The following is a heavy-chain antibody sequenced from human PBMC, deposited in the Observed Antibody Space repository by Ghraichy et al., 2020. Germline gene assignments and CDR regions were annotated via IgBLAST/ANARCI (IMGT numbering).Heavy chain of an antibody. CDR1: GFSLSSYS. CDR3: ARGSRVVRFYYYDGMDV. J-gene: IGHJ6*02. D-gene: IGHD4-23*01. CDR2: ITSSSRTI. Sequence: GGSLRLSCVGSGFSLSSYSMNWVRQSPGKGLEWVSITSSSRTISYADSVKGRFTISRDNAQNSVYLQMNSLRDEDTAVYYCARGSRVVRFYYYDGMDVWGQGTTVTVSS. V-gene: IGHV3-48*02.